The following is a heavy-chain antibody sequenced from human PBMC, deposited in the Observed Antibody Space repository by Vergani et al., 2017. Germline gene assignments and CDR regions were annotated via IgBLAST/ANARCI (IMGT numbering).Heavy chain of an antibody. CDR2: ISYDGSNK. V-gene: IGHV3-30*03. Sequence: VQLVESGGGLVKPGGSPRLSCAASGFTFSSYGMHWVRQAPGKGLEWVAVISYDGSNKYYADSVKGRFTISRDNAKNSLYLQMNSLRAEDTAVYYCASVRSWYGRASSDPDYWGQGTLVTGSS. CDR1: GFTFSSYG. J-gene: IGHJ4*02. D-gene: IGHD6-13*01. CDR3: ASVRSWYGRASSDPDY.